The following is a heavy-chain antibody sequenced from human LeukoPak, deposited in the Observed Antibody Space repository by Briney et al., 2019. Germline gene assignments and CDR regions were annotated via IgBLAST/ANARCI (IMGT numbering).Heavy chain of an antibody. CDR3: AREGGPYRPLDY. CDR2: INHSGST. V-gene: IGHV4-34*01. Sequence: SETLSLTCAVYGESFSGNYWSWIRQPPGKGLEWIGEINHSGSTNYNPSLKSRVAISVDKSENHISLKLTSVTAADTAVYYCAREGGPYRPLDYSGQGTLVTVAS. CDR1: GESFSGNY. J-gene: IGHJ4*02.